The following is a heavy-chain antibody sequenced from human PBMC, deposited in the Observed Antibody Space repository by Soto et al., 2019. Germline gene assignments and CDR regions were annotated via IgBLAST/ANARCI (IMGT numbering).Heavy chain of an antibody. CDR3: ARVDSSSSWTRNYYYYYYMDV. D-gene: IGHD6-13*01. CDR2: IYYSGST. J-gene: IGHJ6*03. Sequence: SETLSLTCTVSGGSISSYYWSWIRQPPGKGLEWIGYIYYSGSTNYNPSLKSRVTISVDTSKNQFSLKLSSVTAADTVVYYCARVDSSSSWTRNYYYYYYMDVWGKGTTVTVS. CDR1: GGSISSYY. V-gene: IGHV4-59*01.